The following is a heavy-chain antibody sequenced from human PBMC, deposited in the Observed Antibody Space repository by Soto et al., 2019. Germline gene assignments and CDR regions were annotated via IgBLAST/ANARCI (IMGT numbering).Heavy chain of an antibody. D-gene: IGHD2-15*01. CDR3: TRVGYCSGGSCHGHYYYMDV. CDR1: GFTFGDYA. J-gene: IGHJ6*03. CDR2: IRSKAYGGTT. Sequence: GGSLRLSCTASGFTFGDYAMSWFRQAPGKGLEWVGFIRSKAYGGTTEYAASVKGRFTISRDDSKSIAYLQMNSLKTEDTAEYYCTRVGYCSGGSCHGHYYYMDVWGKGTTVTVSS. V-gene: IGHV3-49*03.